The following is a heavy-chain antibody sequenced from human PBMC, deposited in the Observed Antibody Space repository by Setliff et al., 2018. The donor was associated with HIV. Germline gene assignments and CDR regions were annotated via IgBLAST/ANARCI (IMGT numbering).Heavy chain of an antibody. CDR2: ISAYNGNT. J-gene: IGHJ3*02. V-gene: IGHV1-18*01. CDR1: GYTLTSYG. D-gene: IGHD3-10*01. Sequence: ASVKVSCKASGYTLTSYGISWVRQAPGQGLEWMGWISAYNGNTNYAQKLQGRVTITTIESTSTAYMELTSLRSDDTAVYYCARIRGVIADASDIWGQGTMVTVSS. CDR3: ARIRGVIADASDI.